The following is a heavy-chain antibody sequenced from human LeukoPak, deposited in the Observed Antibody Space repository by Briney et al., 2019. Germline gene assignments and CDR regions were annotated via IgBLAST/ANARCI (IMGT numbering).Heavy chain of an antibody. V-gene: IGHV5-51*07. CDR3: ARTGWGNSKELGNWRYYYYMDV. J-gene: IGHJ6*03. CDR1: GYSFTTYW. CDR2: IYPGDSDT. Sequence: GESLKISCKGSGYSFTTYWIGWVHQMPGKGLEWMGIIYPGDSDTRYSPSFQGQVTISADKSISTAYLQWSSLKASDTAMYYCARTGWGNSKELGNWRYYYYMDVWGKGTTVTVSS. D-gene: IGHD1-1*01.